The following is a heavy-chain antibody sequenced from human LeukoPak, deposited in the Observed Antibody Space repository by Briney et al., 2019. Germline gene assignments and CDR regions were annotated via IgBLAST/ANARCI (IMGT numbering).Heavy chain of an antibody. J-gene: IGHJ4*02. Sequence: PSETLSLTCTVSGGSISSSSYYWGWIRQPPGKGLEWIGSIYYSGSTYYNPSLKSRVTISVDTSKNQFSLKLSYVTAADTAVYYCSRQGVYYRDPFDYLLRATIVTLSS. V-gene: IGHV4-39*01. CDR1: GGSISSSSYY. D-gene: IGHD3-16*02. CDR2: IYYSGST. CDR3: SRQGVYYRDPFDY.